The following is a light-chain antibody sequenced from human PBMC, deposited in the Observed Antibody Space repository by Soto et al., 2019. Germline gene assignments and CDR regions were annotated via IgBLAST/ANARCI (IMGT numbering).Light chain of an antibody. Sequence: QSALTQPASVSGSPGQSITISCTGTSGDVGGYKYVSWYQQHPGKVPKLMIYEVSNRPSGVSNRFSGSKSGNTASLTISGLQAEDEADYYCSSYTSSSPCVFGTGTKLTVL. CDR1: SGDVGGYKY. J-gene: IGLJ1*01. V-gene: IGLV2-14*01. CDR3: SSYTSSSPCV. CDR2: EVS.